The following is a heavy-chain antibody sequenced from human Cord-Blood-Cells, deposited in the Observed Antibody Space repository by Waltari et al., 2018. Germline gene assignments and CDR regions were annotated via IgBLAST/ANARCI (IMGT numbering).Heavy chain of an antibody. CDR2: INHSGST. V-gene: IGHV4-34*01. Sequence: QVQLQQWGAGLLKPSETLSLTCAVYGGSFSGYYWRWIRQPPGKGLEWIGEINHSGSTNYNPSLKSRVTISVDTSKNQFSLKLSSVTAADTAVYYCARGGMVRGVAPYYYYGMDVWGQGTTVTVSS. D-gene: IGHD3-10*01. J-gene: IGHJ6*02. CDR1: GGSFSGYY. CDR3: ARGGMVRGVAPYYYYGMDV.